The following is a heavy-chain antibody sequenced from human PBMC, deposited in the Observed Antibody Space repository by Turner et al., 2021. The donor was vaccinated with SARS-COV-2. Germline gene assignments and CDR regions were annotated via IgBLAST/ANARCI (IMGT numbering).Heavy chain of an antibody. CDR3: ARANEEITRAIDI. CDR2: ISTSGSA. CDR1: CVSISCYY. Sequence: QVQLQESVPGLVKPSETLSLPCTVSCVSISCYYWSWIRQPAGTGLECIGRISTSGSANYYPSLKCRVTMSVDTSKNQVSLKLSSGTGADTAVYYCARANEEITRAIDIWGKGTMVTVSS. V-gene: IGHV4-4*07. J-gene: IGHJ3*02. D-gene: IGHD3-16*01.